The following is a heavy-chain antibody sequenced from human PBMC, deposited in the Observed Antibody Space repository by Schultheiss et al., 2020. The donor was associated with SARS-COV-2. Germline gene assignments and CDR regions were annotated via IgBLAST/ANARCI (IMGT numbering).Heavy chain of an antibody. Sequence: GESLKISCAASGFTFSSYGMHWVRQAPGKGLEWVAVIWYDGSNKYYADSVKGRFIISRDNSKNTLYLQMNSLRVDDTAVYYCAKGNRNGYKERIDYCGQGTLVTVSS. CDR3: AKGNRNGYKERIDY. D-gene: IGHD5-24*01. V-gene: IGHV3-33*06. CDR2: IWYDGSNK. J-gene: IGHJ4*02. CDR1: GFTFSSYG.